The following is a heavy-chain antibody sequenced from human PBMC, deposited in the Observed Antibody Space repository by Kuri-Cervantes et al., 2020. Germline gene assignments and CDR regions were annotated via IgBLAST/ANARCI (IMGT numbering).Heavy chain of an antibody. D-gene: IGHD3-16*02. V-gene: IGHV4-61*08. CDR3: ARGQNLIAY. J-gene: IGHJ4*02. CDR1: GGSISSGGYY. CDR2: IYYSGST. Sequence: GSLRLSCTVSGGSISSGGYYWSWIRQHPGKGLEWIGYIYYSGSTNYNPSLKSRVSISVDTSKNQFSLKLSSVTVADTAVYYCARGQNLIAYWGQGTLVTVSS.